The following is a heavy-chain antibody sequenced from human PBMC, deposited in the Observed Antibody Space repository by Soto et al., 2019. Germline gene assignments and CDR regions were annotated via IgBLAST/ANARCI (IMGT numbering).Heavy chain of an antibody. J-gene: IGHJ4*02. V-gene: IGHV4-38-2*02. CDR3: ARDAPPILYRHDSSGPD. Sequence: PSETLSLTCGVSCYSISSGYYWGWIRQPPGKGLEWIGSVFQRGRTSYNPSLKSRVTISVDTSKNQFSLKLNSVTAADTAVYYCARDAPPILYRHDSSGPDWGQGTLVTVSS. D-gene: IGHD3-22*01. CDR1: CYSISSGYY. CDR2: VFQRGRT.